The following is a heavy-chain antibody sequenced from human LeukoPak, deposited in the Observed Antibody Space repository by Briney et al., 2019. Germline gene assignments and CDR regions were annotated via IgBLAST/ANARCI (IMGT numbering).Heavy chain of an antibody. D-gene: IGHD3-22*01. J-gene: IGHJ4*02. Sequence: SVKVSCKASGGTFSSYAISWVRQAPGQGLEWMGRIIPILGIANYAQKFQGRVTITADKSTSTAYMELSSLRSEDTAVYYCARVDLYYDSSGYSQAANDYWGQGTLVTVSS. V-gene: IGHV1-69*04. CDR3: ARVDLYYDSSGYSQAANDY. CDR1: GGTFSSYA. CDR2: IIPILGIA.